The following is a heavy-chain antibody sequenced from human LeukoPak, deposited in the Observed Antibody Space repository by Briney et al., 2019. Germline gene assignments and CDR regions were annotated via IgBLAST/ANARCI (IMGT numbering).Heavy chain of an antibody. CDR3: ARVNINNWHSCDY. CDR2: IYHSGSP. Sequence: SGTLSLTCAVSGGSISSNNWWGWVRQPPGKGLEWIGEIYHSGSPSYNPSLKSRVTISVDKSRNHFSLNLSSVTAADTAVYYCARVNINNWHSCDYWGQGTLVTVSS. CDR1: GGSISSNNW. D-gene: IGHD1-1*01. V-gene: IGHV4-4*02. J-gene: IGHJ4*02.